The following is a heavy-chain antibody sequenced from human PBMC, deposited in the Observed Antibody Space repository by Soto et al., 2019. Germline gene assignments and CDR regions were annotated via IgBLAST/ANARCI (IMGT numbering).Heavy chain of an antibody. CDR2: IYYSGST. CDR3: ASSKAERITIFGVAINWFEP. V-gene: IGHV4-39*01. D-gene: IGHD3-3*01. J-gene: IGHJ5*02. Sequence: QLQLQESGPGLVKPSETLSLTCTVSGGSISSSSYYWGWIRQPPGKGLEWIGSIYYSGSTYYNPSLKSRVPRSVDKSKNQFSLKLSSVTAADTAVYYCASSKAERITIFGVAINWFEPWGQGTLVTVSS. CDR1: GGSISSSSYY.